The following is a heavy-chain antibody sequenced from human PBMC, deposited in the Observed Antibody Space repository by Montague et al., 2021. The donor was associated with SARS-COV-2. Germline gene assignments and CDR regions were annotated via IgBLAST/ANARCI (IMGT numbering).Heavy chain of an antibody. V-gene: IGHV3-30*04. CDR1: SFTFSSYA. D-gene: IGHD3-9*01. Sequence: FLRLYCAASSFTFSSYAMHWFRQAPGKGLEWVAVISYDGSNKYYADSVKGRFTISRDNSKNTLYLQMNSLRAEDTAVYYCARAAGNYDILTGYYDYWGQGTLVTVSS. CDR2: ISYDGSNK. J-gene: IGHJ4*02. CDR3: ARAAGNYDILTGYYDY.